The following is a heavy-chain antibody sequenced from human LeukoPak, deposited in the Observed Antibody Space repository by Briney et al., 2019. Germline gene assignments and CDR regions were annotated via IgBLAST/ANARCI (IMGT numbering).Heavy chain of an antibody. CDR1: GGSISSSSYY. Sequence: SAPLSLTCTVSGGSISSSSYYWGWIRQPPGKGLEWIGSIYHSGTTYYNPSLKSRVTISVDTSKNQFSLKLTSVTAADTAVYYCARGYSSSWYFNWFDPWGQGTLVTVSS. CDR3: ARGYSSSWYFNWFDP. V-gene: IGHV4-39*07. CDR2: IYHSGTT. J-gene: IGHJ5*02. D-gene: IGHD6-13*01.